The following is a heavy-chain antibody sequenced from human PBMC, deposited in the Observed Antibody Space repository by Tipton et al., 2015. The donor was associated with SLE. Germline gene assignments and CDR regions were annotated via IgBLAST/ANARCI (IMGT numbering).Heavy chain of an antibody. CDR2: IKQDGSEK. J-gene: IGHJ4*02. Sequence: QLVQSGGGLVQPGGSLRLSCAASGFTFSSYWMSWVRQAPGKGLEWVANIKQDGSEKYYVDSVKGRFTISRDNAKNSLYLQMNSLRAEDTAVYYCARGATYYYDSSGYYYFDYWGQGTLATVSS. CDR1: GFTFSSYW. D-gene: IGHD3-22*01. V-gene: IGHV3-7*01. CDR3: ARGATYYYDSSGYYYFDY.